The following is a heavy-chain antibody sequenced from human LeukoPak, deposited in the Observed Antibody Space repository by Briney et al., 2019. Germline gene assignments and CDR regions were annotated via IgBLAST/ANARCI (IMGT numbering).Heavy chain of an antibody. V-gene: IGHV3-53*01. CDR1: GFTVSSNY. J-gene: IGHJ4*02. D-gene: IGHD3-10*01. Sequence: PGGSLRLSCAASGFTVSSNYMSWVRQAPGKGLEWVSVIYSGGSTYYADSVKGRFTISRDNSKNTLYLQMNSLRAEDTAVFYCAKCIWFGGLGFDYWGQGTLVTVSS. CDR2: IYSGGST. CDR3: AKCIWFGGLGFDY.